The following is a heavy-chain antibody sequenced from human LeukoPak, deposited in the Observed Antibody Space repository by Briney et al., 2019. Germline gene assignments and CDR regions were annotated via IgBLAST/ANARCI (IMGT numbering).Heavy chain of an antibody. V-gene: IGHV3-13*01. CDR2: IGTAGDT. CDR3: ARGNGGNSHLDY. CDR1: GFTFSSYD. J-gene: IGHJ4*02. Sequence: PGGSLRLSCAASGFTFSSYDMDWVRQATGKGLEWVSAIGTAGDTYYPGSVKGRFTISRENAKNSLYLQMNSLRAGDTAVYYCARGNGGNSHLDYWGQGTLVTVSS. D-gene: IGHD2-21*02.